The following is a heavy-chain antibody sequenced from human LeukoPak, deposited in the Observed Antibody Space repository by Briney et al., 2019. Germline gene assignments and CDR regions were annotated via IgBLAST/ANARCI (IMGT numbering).Heavy chain of an antibody. Sequence: ARGSLRLSCAASGFTFSSYSMNWVRQAPGKGLEWVSSISSSSSYIYYADSVKGRFTISRDNAKNSLYLQMNSLRAEDTALYYCAKSHVGATYFDYWGQGTLVTVSS. CDR1: GFTFSSYS. D-gene: IGHD1-26*01. V-gene: IGHV3-21*04. J-gene: IGHJ4*02. CDR3: AKSHVGATYFDY. CDR2: ISSSSSYI.